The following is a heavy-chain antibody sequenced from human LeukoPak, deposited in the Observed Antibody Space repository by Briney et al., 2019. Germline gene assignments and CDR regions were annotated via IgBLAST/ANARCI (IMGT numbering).Heavy chain of an antibody. Sequence: SETLSLTCAVSGGSISTGGYYWSCIRPHPGQGLEWIMYIYYSASTHYHPSLKSRLTISVDTSKNQFSLKLNSVSAADTGVYYCARGGFQGSWFDPWGQGTLVTVSS. V-gene: IGHV4-31*11. J-gene: IGHJ5*02. CDR2: IYYSAST. CDR3: ARGGFQGSWFDP. D-gene: IGHD2-21*01. CDR1: GGSISTGGYY.